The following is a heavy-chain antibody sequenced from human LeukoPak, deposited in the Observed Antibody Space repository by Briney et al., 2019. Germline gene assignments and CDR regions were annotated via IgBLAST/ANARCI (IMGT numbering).Heavy chain of an antibody. CDR2: ISSSGSTI. J-gene: IGHJ6*04. V-gene: IGHV3-48*03. Sequence: GSLRLSCAASGFTFSSYEMNWVRQAPGKGLEWVSYISSSGSTIYYADSVKGRFTISRDNAKNSLYLQMNSLRAEDTAVYYCAELGITMIGGVWGKGTTVAISS. D-gene: IGHD3-10*02. CDR1: GFTFSSYE. CDR3: AELGITMIGGV.